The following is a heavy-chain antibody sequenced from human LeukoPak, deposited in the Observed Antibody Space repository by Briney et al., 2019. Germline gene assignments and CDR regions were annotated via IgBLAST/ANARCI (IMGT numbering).Heavy chain of an antibody. CDR3: ARENMAYYYYYYMDV. CDR1: GGSISSSSYY. J-gene: IGHJ6*03. V-gene: IGHV4-39*02. Sequence: SETLSLTCTVSGGSISSSSYYWGWIRQPPGKGLEWIGSIYYSGSTYYNPSLKSRVTISVDTSKNQFSLKLSSVTAADTAVYYCARENMAYYYYYYMDVWGKGTTVTVSS. CDR2: IYYSGST. D-gene: IGHD2/OR15-2a*01.